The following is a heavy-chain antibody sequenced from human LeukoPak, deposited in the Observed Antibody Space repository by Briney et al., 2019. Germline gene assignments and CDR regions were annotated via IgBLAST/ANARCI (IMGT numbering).Heavy chain of an antibody. V-gene: IGHV3-7*01. CDR1: GFTFSSYW. D-gene: IGHD6-13*01. Sequence: GGSLRLSCAASGFTFSSYWMSWVRHGPGRGLEWVANIKQGGSEKYYVDSVKGRFTISRDNAKNSLYLQMNSLRAEDTAVYYCARGSSSWDYWGQGTLVTVSS. J-gene: IGHJ4*02. CDR3: ARGSSSWDY. CDR2: IKQGGSEK.